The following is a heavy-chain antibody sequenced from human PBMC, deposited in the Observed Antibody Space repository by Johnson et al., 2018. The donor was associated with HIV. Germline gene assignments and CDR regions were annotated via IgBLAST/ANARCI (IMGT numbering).Heavy chain of an antibody. Sequence: EVQLVESGGGLVQPGGSLRLSCAASGFTFSSYWMHWVRQATGKGLEWVSAIGTAGDTYYPGSVKGRFTISRENAKNSLYLQMNSLRAGDTAVYYCARVTSPVTTARYGAFDIWGQGTMVTVSS. J-gene: IGHJ3*02. D-gene: IGHD4-17*01. V-gene: IGHV3-13*01. CDR2: IGTAGDT. CDR1: GFTFSSYW. CDR3: ARVTSPVTTARYGAFDI.